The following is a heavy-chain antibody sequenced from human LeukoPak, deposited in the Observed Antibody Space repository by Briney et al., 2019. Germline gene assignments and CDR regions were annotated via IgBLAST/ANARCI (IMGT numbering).Heavy chain of an antibody. V-gene: IGHV1-69*04. Sequence: SVKVSCKASGGTFSSYAISWVRQAPGQGLEWMGRIIPIFGIANYAQKFQGRVTITADKSTGTAYTELSSLRSEDTAVYYCARDLRGSNYYDDYYYYGMDVWGKGTTVTVSS. J-gene: IGHJ6*04. CDR1: GGTFSSYA. D-gene: IGHD3-22*01. CDR3: ARDLRGSNYYDDYYYYGMDV. CDR2: IIPIFGIA.